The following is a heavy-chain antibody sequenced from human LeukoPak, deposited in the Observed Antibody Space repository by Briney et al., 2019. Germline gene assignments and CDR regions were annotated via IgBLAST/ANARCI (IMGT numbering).Heavy chain of an antibody. Sequence: GGSLRLSCAASGFTFSSYGMHWVRQAPGKGLEWVAVIRYDGSNKYYADSVKGRFTISRDNSKNTLYLQMNSLRAEDTAVYYCARVTYYYDSSGYALNYWGQGTLVTVSS. CDR1: GFTFSSYG. D-gene: IGHD3-22*01. V-gene: IGHV3-33*08. J-gene: IGHJ4*02. CDR3: ARVTYYYDSSGYALNY. CDR2: IRYDGSNK.